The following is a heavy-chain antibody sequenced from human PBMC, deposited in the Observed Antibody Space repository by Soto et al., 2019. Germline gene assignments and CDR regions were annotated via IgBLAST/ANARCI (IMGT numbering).Heavy chain of an antibody. CDR1: GYAFTTYG. J-gene: IGHJ4*02. CDR3: ARGRYGDY. Sequence: QVHLVQSGAEVKKPGASVKVSCKGSGYAFTTYGITWVRQAPGQGLEWMGWISAHNGNTNYAQKLQGRVIVTRDTSTSTAYMELRSLSSDDTAVYYWARGRYGDYWGQGALVSVSS. D-gene: IGHD1-1*01. V-gene: IGHV1-18*01. CDR2: ISAHNGNT.